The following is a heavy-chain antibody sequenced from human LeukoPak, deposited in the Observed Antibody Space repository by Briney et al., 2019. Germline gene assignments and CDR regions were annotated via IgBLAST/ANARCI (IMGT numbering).Heavy chain of an antibody. Sequence: PGGSLRLSCAASGFTFSTYAMGWVRQAPGKGLGWVSSIKGSGGDPFYADSVKGRFTISRDNSKNMLFLQLNSLRAEDSAVYYCAKGGHDFNPFYWWGQGTLVTVSS. V-gene: IGHV3-23*01. D-gene: IGHD2-21*02. J-gene: IGHJ4*02. CDR3: AKGGHDFNPFYW. CDR1: GFTFSTYA. CDR2: IKGSGGDP.